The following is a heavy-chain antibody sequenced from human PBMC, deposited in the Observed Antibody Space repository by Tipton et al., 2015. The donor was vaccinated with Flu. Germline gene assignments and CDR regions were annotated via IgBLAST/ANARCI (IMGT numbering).Heavy chain of an antibody. CDR1: GFTVNPNY. J-gene: IGHJ4*02. D-gene: IGHD4-17*01. V-gene: IGHV3-66*01. CDR2: IHGVDST. Sequence: AVSGFTVNPNYMSWVRQAPGKGLEWVSAIHGVDSTYYADSVKGRFTISRDNSKNTLYLQMNTLSPEDTAVYFCARGTSVTNFFDYWGQGTLVTVSS. CDR3: ARGTSVTNFFDY.